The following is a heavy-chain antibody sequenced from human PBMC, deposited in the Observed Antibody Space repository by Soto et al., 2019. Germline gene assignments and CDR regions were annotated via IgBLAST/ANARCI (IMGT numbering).Heavy chain of an antibody. J-gene: IGHJ6*02. CDR1: GFTFSGYT. Sequence: PGGSLRLSCAASGFTFSGYTMNWVRKAPGKGLEWVSSISSSSSDIYYADSVKGRFTISRDNAKNSLYLQMNSLRAEDTAVYYCASDPGGYGYYYYYGMDVWGQGTTVTVSS. D-gene: IGHD3-22*01. V-gene: IGHV3-21*01. CDR3: ASDPGGYGYYYYYGMDV. CDR2: ISSSSSDI.